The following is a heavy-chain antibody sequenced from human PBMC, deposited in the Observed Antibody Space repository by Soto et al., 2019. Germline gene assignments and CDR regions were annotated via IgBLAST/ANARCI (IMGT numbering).Heavy chain of an antibody. D-gene: IGHD2-15*01. CDR1: GFTFSSYA. V-gene: IGHV3-33*01. CDR2: IWFDGSNK. CDR3: ARGQLPAATTYFDF. J-gene: IGHJ4*02. Sequence: GGSLRLSCAASGFTFSSYAIHWVRQAPGEGLEWVAIIWFDGSNKYYADSVKGRFSISRDNSKNTLFLQMDSLRAEDTAVYYCARGQLPAATTYFDFWGQGTLVTVSS.